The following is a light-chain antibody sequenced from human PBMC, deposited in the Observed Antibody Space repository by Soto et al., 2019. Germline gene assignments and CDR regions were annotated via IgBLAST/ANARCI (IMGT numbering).Light chain of an antibody. CDR2: DAS. Sequence: EIVLTQSPATLSLSPGERATLSCRASQRVSSYLAWYQQKPGQAPRLLIYDASKRATGIPARFSGSGSGTAFTLTISSLEPEDFVVYYCQQLSRWWTFGQGTKVEIK. CDR1: QRVSSY. V-gene: IGKV3-11*01. J-gene: IGKJ1*01. CDR3: QQLSRWWT.